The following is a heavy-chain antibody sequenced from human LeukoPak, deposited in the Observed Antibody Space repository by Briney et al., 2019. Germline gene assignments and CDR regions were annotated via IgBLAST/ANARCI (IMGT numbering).Heavy chain of an antibody. CDR1: GGSISSYN. J-gene: IGHJ5*02. Sequence: PSETLSLTCTVSGGSISSYNWSWIRQPPGKGLEWIGYIYYSGSTNYNPSLKSRATISVDTSKNQFSLKLSSVTAADTAVYYCARVGGNYYGSGSYNWFDPWGQGTLVTVSS. D-gene: IGHD3-10*01. V-gene: IGHV4-59*01. CDR2: IYYSGST. CDR3: ARVGGNYYGSGSYNWFDP.